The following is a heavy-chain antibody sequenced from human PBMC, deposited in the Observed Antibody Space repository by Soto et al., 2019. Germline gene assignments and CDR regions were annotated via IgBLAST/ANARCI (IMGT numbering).Heavy chain of an antibody. CDR2: IYYSGST. D-gene: IGHD3-10*01. V-gene: IGHV4-59*08. J-gene: IGHJ5*02. CDR1: GGSISSYY. Sequence: QVQLQESGPGLVKPSETLSLTCTVSGGSISSYYWSWIRQPRGKGLEWIGYIYYSGSTNYNPSLKSRVTISVDTSKNQFSLKLSSVTAADTAVYYCARQSKTQGAGAFDPWGQGTLVTVSS. CDR3: ARQSKTQGAGAFDP.